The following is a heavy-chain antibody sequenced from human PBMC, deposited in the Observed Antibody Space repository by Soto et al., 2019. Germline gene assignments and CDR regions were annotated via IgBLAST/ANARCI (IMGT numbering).Heavy chain of an antibody. Sequence: QVQLQQWGAGLLKPSETLSLTCAVYGGSFSGYYWSWIRQPPGKGLEWIGEINHSGSTNYNPSLKSRITISMDQYKNKFSLKLSSVTAAATAVYYCARSPPGEDYFDYWGQGTLVTVSS. CDR1: GGSFSGYY. CDR3: ARSPPGEDYFDY. CDR2: INHSGST. V-gene: IGHV4-34*01. J-gene: IGHJ4*02.